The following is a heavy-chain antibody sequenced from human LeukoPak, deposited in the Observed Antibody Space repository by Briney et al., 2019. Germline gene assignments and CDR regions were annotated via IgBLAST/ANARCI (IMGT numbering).Heavy chain of an antibody. D-gene: IGHD3-22*01. CDR2: ISGGSGST. V-gene: IGHV3-23*01. CDR3: AKHRFESGGYHSTD. Sequence: GGSLRLSCAASGFTFSSYAMSWVRQAPGKGLAWVSTISGGSGSTYCADSVKGRFTIFRDNSKNTLYLQMNSLRDEDTAVYYCAKHRFESGGYHSTDWGQGTLVTVSS. J-gene: IGHJ4*02. CDR1: GFTFSSYA.